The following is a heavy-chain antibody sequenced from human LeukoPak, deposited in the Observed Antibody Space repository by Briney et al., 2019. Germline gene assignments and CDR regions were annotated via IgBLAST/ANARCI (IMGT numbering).Heavy chain of an antibody. V-gene: IGHV4-34*01. D-gene: IGHD2-15*01. CDR1: GGSFSDYY. CDR2: INHSGST. Sequence: KPSETLSLTCAVYGGSFSDYYWSWIRQPPGKGLEWIAEINHSGSTNYNPALKSRVTISVATSKNQFSLKLSSVTAADTAVYYCARGPYVVVVVAATPFDYWGQGTLVTVSS. CDR3: ARGPYVVVVVAATPFDY. J-gene: IGHJ4*02.